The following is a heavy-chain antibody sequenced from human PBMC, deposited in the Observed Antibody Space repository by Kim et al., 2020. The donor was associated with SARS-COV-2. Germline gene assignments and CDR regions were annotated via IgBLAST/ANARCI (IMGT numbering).Heavy chain of an antibody. CDR1: GFTVSSNY. Sequence: GGSLRLSCAASGFTVSSNYMSWVRQAPGKGLEWVSVIYSGGSTYYADSVKGRFTISRHNSKNTLYLQMNSLRAEDTAVYYCARSPNNNWNYDSHYYGMDVWGQGTTVTVSS. V-gene: IGHV3-53*04. CDR2: IYSGGST. D-gene: IGHD1-7*01. J-gene: IGHJ6*02. CDR3: ARSPNNNWNYDSHYYGMDV.